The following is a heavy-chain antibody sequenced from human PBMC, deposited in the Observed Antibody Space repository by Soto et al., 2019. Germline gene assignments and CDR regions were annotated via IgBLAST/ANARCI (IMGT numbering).Heavy chain of an antibody. V-gene: IGHV3-23*01. CDR3: AKLPVLRFLEWSSRWFVP. Sequence: GGARRLSWGASGVTLSAHGNTRGRPAPGEGLEWVAALSGSGASTHYADSVKGRFIISRDNVRNTLYLQINSLRAEDTAVYYCAKLPVLRFLEWSSRWFVPWGQGSLVTVSS. CDR2: LSGSGAST. CDR1: GVTLSAHG. J-gene: IGHJ5*02. D-gene: IGHD3-3*01.